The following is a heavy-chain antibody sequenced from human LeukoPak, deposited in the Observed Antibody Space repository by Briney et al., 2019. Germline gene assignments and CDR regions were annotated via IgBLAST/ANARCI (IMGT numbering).Heavy chain of an antibody. Sequence: PGRSLRLSCAASGFTFSSYGMHWVRQAPGKGLEWVAVISYDGSNKYYADSVKGRFTISRDNSKNTLYLQMNSLRAEDTAVYYCAKDASYYCSSTSGLFDYWGQGTLVTVSS. D-gene: IGHD2-2*01. CDR2: ISYDGSNK. CDR1: GFTFSSYG. CDR3: AKDASYYCSSTSGLFDY. J-gene: IGHJ4*02. V-gene: IGHV3-30*18.